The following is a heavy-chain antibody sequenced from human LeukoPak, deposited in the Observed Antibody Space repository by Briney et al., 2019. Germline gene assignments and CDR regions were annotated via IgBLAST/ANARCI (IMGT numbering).Heavy chain of an antibody. CDR1: GYTFSDYD. J-gene: IGHJ6*03. CDR2: MNPTSGDT. V-gene: IGHV1-8*01. CDR3: ARVVLKAFYYYYMDV. Sequence: ASVKVSCKASGYTFSDYDVNWVRQAPGQGLEWMGWMNPTSGDTGYAQKFQGRVTMTRSMSRNTAYMELSRLRSEDTAVYFCARVVLKAFYYYYMDVWGKGTTIIISS. D-gene: IGHD4/OR15-4a*01.